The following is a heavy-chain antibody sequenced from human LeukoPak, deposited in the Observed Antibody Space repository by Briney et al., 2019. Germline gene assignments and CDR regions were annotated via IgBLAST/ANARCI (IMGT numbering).Heavy chain of an antibody. V-gene: IGHV3-23*01. D-gene: IGHD6-19*01. CDR3: AKDLAAVPGNKYFAY. CDR1: GFTFSTYD. J-gene: IGHJ4*02. CDR2: ISGSGGST. Sequence: GGSLRLSCAASGFTFSTYDMTWVRQAPGKGLEWVSSISGSGGSTYYADSVKGRFTTSRDNSKNTLYLQMNGLRAEDTAVYYCAKDLAAVPGNKYFAYWGQGTLVTISS.